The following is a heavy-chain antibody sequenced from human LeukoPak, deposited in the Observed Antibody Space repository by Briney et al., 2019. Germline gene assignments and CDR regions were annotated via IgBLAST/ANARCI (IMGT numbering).Heavy chain of an antibody. CDR2: ISGSGGST. CDR3: ARVSTSSRKGSY. Sequence: GGSLRLSCAASGFTFSSYAMSWVRQAPGKGLEWVSAISGSGGSTYYADSVKGRFTISRDNAKNSLYLQMNSLRAEDTAVYYCARVSTSSRKGSYWGQGTLVTVSS. J-gene: IGHJ4*02. V-gene: IGHV3-23*01. D-gene: IGHD2-2*01. CDR1: GFTFSSYA.